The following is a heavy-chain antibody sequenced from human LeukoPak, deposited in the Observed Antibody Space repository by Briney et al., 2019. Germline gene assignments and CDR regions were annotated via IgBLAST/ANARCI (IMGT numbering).Heavy chain of an antibody. CDR2: ISDNGGST. Sequence: GGSLRLSCAASGFTFSGYAMHWVRQAPGKGLEYVSAISDNGGSTNYANSVKGRFTISRANSKNTVYLQMGSLRPEGMAVYYCARGEGYFDSTGYFMYYFDYWGQGALVTVSS. CDR3: ARGEGYFDSTGYFMYYFDY. CDR1: GFTFSGYA. V-gene: IGHV3-64*01. J-gene: IGHJ4*02. D-gene: IGHD3-22*01.